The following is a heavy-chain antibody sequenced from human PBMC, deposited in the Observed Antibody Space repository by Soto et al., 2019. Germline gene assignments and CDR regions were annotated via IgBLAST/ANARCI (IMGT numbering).Heavy chain of an antibody. CDR1: GGSISSSSYY. V-gene: IGHV4-39*01. CDR3: ARHLEPYYYYGMDV. Sequence: QLQLQESGPGLVKPSETLSLTCTVSGGSISSSSYYWGWIRQPPGKGLEWIGSIYYSGSTYYNPSLKSRVTISVDTSKNQFSLKLSSVTAADTAVYYCARHLEPYYYYGMDVWGQGTTVTVSS. D-gene: IGHD1-1*01. CDR2: IYYSGST. J-gene: IGHJ6*02.